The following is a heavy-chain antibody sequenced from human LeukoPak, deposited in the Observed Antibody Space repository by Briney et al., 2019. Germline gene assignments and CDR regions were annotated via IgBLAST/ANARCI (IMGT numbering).Heavy chain of an antibody. CDR1: GGSISSYY. Sequence: SETLSLTCTVSGGSISSYYWSWIRQPPGKGLEWIGYIYYSGSTNYNPSLKSRVTISVDTSKNQFSLKLSSVTAADTAVYYCARYGRDSRGYLFDYWGQGTLVTVSS. J-gene: IGHJ4*02. CDR2: IYYSGST. V-gene: IGHV4-59*01. CDR3: ARYGRDSRGYLFDY. D-gene: IGHD3-22*01.